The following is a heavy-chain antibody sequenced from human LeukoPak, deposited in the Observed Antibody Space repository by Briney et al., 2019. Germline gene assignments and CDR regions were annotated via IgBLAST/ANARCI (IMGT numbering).Heavy chain of an antibody. CDR3: ARGDYGDYVGY. CDR2: IYTSGST. Sequence: PSETLSLTCTASGGSISSYYWSWLRQPAGKGLEWIGRIYTSGSTNYNPSLTSRVTMSVDTSKNQSSLKLSSVPAADTAVYYCARGDYGDYVGYWGQGTLVTVSS. D-gene: IGHD4-17*01. J-gene: IGHJ4*02. V-gene: IGHV4-4*07. CDR1: GGSISSYY.